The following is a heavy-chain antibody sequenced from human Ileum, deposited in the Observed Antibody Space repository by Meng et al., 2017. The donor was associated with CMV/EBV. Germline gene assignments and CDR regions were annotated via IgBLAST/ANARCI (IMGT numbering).Heavy chain of an antibody. J-gene: IGHJ4*02. D-gene: IGHD2-2*03. Sequence: SDTLSLTCAVSGGSPSTNYYYRVWIRQPPGKGLEWIGNVYYTGTASYNASLNSRAAISVDLSKNQFSLNLSAVTAADTAVYYCARHWRGYGSSSTCASNYFDYWGQGTLVTVSS. CDR1: GGSPSTNYYY. CDR3: ARHWRGYGSSSTCASNYFDY. V-gene: IGHV4-39*01. CDR2: VYYTGTA.